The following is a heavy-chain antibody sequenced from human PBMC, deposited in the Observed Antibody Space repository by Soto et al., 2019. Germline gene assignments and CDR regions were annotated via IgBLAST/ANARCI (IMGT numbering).Heavy chain of an antibody. Sequence: SVEVSCKASGGTFSSYSISWVRQAPGQGLEWMGGIIPIFGTANYAQKFQGRVTITADESTSTAYMELSSLRSEDTAVYYCARENRQDTAMVTPHFDYWGQGTLVTVSS. D-gene: IGHD5-18*01. CDR2: IIPIFGTA. J-gene: IGHJ4*02. CDR3: ARENRQDTAMVTPHFDY. CDR1: GGTFSSYS. V-gene: IGHV1-69*13.